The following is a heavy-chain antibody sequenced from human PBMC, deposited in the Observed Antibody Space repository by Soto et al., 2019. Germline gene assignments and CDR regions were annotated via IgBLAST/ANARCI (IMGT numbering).Heavy chain of an antibody. D-gene: IGHD3-3*01. Sequence: XGSLILSCSASGFTLSSYAMSWVRQAPGKGLDWVSAISGSGGSTYYADSVKGRFTISRDNSKNTLYLQMNSLRAEDTAVYYCAKVEYYDFWSGYHRPHFDYWGQGTLVTVSS. V-gene: IGHV3-23*01. CDR1: GFTLSSYA. CDR2: ISGSGGST. CDR3: AKVEYYDFWSGYHRPHFDY. J-gene: IGHJ4*02.